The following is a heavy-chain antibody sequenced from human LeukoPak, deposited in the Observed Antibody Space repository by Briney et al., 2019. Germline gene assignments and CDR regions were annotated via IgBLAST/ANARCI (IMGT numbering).Heavy chain of an antibody. D-gene: IGHD1-26*01. CDR1: GFTFSSYD. CDR3: AKSFSGSYLGAIDY. CDR2: ITTSGGAT. Sequence: GGSLRLSCAASGFTFSSYDMSWVRQAPGKGLEWVSSITTSGGATYYADSVKGRFTISRDNSKNTLYLQMNSLRAEDTAVYYCAKSFSGSYLGAIDYWGQGTLVTVPS. V-gene: IGHV3-23*01. J-gene: IGHJ4*02.